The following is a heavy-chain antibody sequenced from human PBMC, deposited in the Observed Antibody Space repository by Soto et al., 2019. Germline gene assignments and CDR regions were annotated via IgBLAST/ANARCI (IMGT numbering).Heavy chain of an antibody. CDR1: GYTFTSYY. J-gene: IGHJ5*02. D-gene: IGHD4-17*01. CDR2: INPSGGST. CDR3: APGLKTTPFDT. V-gene: IGHV1-46*01. Sequence: ASVKVSCKASGYTFTSYYMHWVRQAPGQGLEWMGIINPSGGSTSYAQKFQGRVTMTRDTSTSTVYMELSSLRSEDTDVYYCAPGLKTTPFDTWGQGTLVTVSS.